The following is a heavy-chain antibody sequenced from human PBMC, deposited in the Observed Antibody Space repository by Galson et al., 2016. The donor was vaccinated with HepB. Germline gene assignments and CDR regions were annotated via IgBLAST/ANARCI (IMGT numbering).Heavy chain of an antibody. V-gene: IGHV4-39*01. D-gene: IGHD2-8*01. CDR1: GVNIRRSQDY. Sequence: SETLSLTCEVSGVNIRRSQDYWGWVRQPPGKALEWIGSLRYTGTAYYNEALKTRVTISEDTSRNAFSLRLSSLTAADTALYFCAGGNGYFVYWGQGALVTVSS. CDR2: LRYTGTA. CDR3: AGGNGYFVY. J-gene: IGHJ4*02.